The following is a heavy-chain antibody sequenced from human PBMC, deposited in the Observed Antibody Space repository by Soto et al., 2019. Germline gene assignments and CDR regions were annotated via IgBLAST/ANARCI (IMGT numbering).Heavy chain of an antibody. V-gene: IGHV3-21*06. CDR3: AREAEDLTSHLDY. CDR2: ISSTTNYI. J-gene: IGHJ4*02. CDR1: GFTFTRYS. Sequence: GGSLRLSCAASGFTFTRYSMNWVRQAPGKGLEWVSSISSTTNYIYYGDSMKGRFTIPRDNAKNSLYLEMNGLRAEDTAVYYWAREAEDLTSHLDYSGPGTLVTGSS.